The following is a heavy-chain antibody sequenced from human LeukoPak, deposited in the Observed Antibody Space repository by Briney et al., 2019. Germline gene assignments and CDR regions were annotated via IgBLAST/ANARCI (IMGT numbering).Heavy chain of an antibody. Sequence: GGSLRLSCAASGFTFSSYAMHWVRQAPGKGLEWVAVISYDGSNKYYADSVKGRFTISRDNSKNTLYLQMNSLRAEDTAVYYCARDRGEDSSGPGGFDPWGQGTLVTVSS. CDR2: ISYDGSNK. CDR1: GFTFSSYA. V-gene: IGHV3-30-3*01. J-gene: IGHJ5*02. D-gene: IGHD3-22*01. CDR3: ARDRGEDSSGPGGFDP.